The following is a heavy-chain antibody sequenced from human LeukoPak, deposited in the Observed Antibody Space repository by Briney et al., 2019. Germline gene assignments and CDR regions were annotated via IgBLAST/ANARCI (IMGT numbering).Heavy chain of an antibody. CDR3: ASRIAVAAPIDY. Sequence: GGSLRLSCAASGFTVSSNYMSWVRQAPGKGLEWVSVIYSGGSTHYADSVKGRFTISRDNSKNTLYLQMNSLRAEDTAVYYCASRIAVAAPIDYWGQGTLVTVSS. D-gene: IGHD6-19*01. CDR1: GFTVSSNY. CDR2: IYSGGST. J-gene: IGHJ4*02. V-gene: IGHV3-53*01.